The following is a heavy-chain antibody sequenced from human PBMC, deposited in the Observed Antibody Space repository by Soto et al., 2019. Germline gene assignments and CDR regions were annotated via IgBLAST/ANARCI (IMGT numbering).Heavy chain of an antibody. CDR3: ARERNMYGMDV. D-gene: IGHD1-1*01. CDR2: MNPNSGNT. V-gene: IGHV1-8*01. CDR1: GYTFTSYD. Sequence: QVQLVQSGAEVKKPGASVKVSCKASGYTFTSYDINWVRQATGQGLEWMGWMNPNSGNTAYAQKFQGRVTMTRNTSISTADRELSSLRAEDTAVYYCARERNMYGMDVWGQGTTVTVSS. J-gene: IGHJ6*02.